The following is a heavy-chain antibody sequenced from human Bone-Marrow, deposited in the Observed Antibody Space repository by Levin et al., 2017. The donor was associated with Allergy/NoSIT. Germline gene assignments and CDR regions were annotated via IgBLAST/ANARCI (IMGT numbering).Heavy chain of an antibody. CDR2: IYYSGTTS. Sequence: PGGSLRLSCSVSGGSISSHSYYWGWIRQPPGKGLEWIATIYYSGTTSSYNPSLKTRFTISVDTSRNQFSLKLTAVTAEGTAIYYCAGQVGPVPWFDPWGQGTLVTVSS. CDR3: AGQVGPVPWFDP. V-gene: IGHV4-39*01. D-gene: IGHD2-2*01. J-gene: IGHJ5*02. CDR1: GGSISSHSYY.